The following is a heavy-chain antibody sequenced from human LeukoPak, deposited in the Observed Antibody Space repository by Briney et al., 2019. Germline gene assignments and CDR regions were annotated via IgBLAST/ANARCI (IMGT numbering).Heavy chain of an antibody. Sequence: PGGSLRLSCAASGFTFSSYAMSWVRQAPGKGLEWVSAISGSGGSTYYADSVKGRFTTSRDNSKNTLYLQMNSLRAEDTAVYYCAKGDTPRYSSGWYFDYYCRGTLAIVSS. D-gene: IGHD6-19*01. J-gene: IGHJ4*02. CDR1: GFTFSSYA. CDR3: AKGDTPRYSSGWYFDY. V-gene: IGHV3-23*01. CDR2: ISGSGGST.